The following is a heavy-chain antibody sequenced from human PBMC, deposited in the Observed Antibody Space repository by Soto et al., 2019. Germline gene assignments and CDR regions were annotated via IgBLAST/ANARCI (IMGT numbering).Heavy chain of an antibody. J-gene: IGHJ5*02. CDR3: ARGSKCCSGGSCYPLATWFDP. Sequence: SETLSLTCAVYGGSFSGYYWSWIRQPPGKGLEWIGEINHSGSTNYNPSLKSRVTISVDTSKNQFSLKLSSVTAADTAVYYCARGSKCCSGGSCYPLATWFDPWGQGTLVTVSS. CDR1: GGSFSGYY. V-gene: IGHV4-34*01. CDR2: INHSGST. D-gene: IGHD2-15*01.